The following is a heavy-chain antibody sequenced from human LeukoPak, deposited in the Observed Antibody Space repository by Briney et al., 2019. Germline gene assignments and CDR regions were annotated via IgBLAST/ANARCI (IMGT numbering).Heavy chain of an antibody. V-gene: IGHV4-38-2*02. CDR1: GYSISSGYY. CDR2: IYHSGST. J-gene: IGHJ6*03. CDR3: ARVAEDIVVVPAADSDYYYYYYMDV. D-gene: IGHD2-2*01. Sequence: SETLSLTCTVSGYSISSGYYWGWIRQPPGKGLEWIGSIYHSGSTYYNPSLKSRATISVDTSKNQFSLKLSSGTAADTAVYYCARVAEDIVVVPAADSDYYYYYYMDVWGKGTTVTVSS.